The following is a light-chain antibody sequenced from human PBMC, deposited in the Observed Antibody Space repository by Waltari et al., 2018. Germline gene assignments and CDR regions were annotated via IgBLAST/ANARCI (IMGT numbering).Light chain of an antibody. CDR3: QQYYDWPPWT. CDR1: QSVSGH. J-gene: IGKJ1*01. CDR2: GAF. Sequence: EIVMTQSPATLSVSPGERATLSCRASQSVSGHLAWYQQKPGQAPRLIIHGAFTRATGIPARFIGSGSGTEFSLTISSLQSEDFAIYYCQQYYDWPPWTFGQGTKVEL. V-gene: IGKV3D-15*01.